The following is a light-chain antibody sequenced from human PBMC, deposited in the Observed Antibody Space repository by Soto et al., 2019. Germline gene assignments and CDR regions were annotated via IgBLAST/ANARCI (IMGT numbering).Light chain of an antibody. CDR1: QSVSSSY. Sequence: EIVMTQSPATLSVSPGERATLSCRASQSVSSSYLAWYQQKPGQAPRLLLYDASTRATGIPARFSGSGSGTEFTLTISSLQSEDFAVYFCQQYYKWPLTFGQGTKVEVQ. V-gene: IGKV3-15*01. CDR3: QQYYKWPLT. J-gene: IGKJ1*01. CDR2: DAS.